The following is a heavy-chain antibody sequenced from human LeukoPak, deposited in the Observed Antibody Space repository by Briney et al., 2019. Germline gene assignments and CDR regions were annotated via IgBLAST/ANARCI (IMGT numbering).Heavy chain of an antibody. V-gene: IGHV3-21*01. CDR2: FGTRSTSI. D-gene: IGHD3-22*01. CDR3: AREVSEGFDF. Sequence: GGSLRLSCTASGFTFSGYSMNWIRQAPGKGLEWVSSFGTRSTSIYHAGSVKGRFAISRDNAKNLLYLQMNSLRAEDTALYYCAREVSEGFDFWGQGALVTVSS. CDR1: GFTFSGYS. J-gene: IGHJ4*02.